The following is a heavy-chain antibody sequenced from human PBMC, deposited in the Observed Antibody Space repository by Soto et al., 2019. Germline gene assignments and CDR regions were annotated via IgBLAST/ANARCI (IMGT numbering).Heavy chain of an antibody. D-gene: IGHD5-18*01. CDR2: INVGNGDT. Sequence: QVQLVQSGAEVKEPGASVTVSCKASGYTFTTYAMHWVRQAPGQRLEWMGLINVGNGDTRFSQKLHGRVSITRDTSANTVYMDLSSLRSEDTALYYCARGGRGIQLFLTFDYWGQGTLVTVSS. V-gene: IGHV1-3*01. J-gene: IGHJ4*02. CDR1: GYTFTTYA. CDR3: ARGGRGIQLFLTFDY.